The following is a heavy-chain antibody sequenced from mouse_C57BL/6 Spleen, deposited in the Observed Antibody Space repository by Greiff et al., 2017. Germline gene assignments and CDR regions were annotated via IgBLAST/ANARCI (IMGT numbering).Heavy chain of an antibody. J-gene: IGHJ1*03. V-gene: IGHV5-17*01. Sequence: EVQVVESGGGLVKPGGSLKLSCAASGFTFSDYGMHWVRQAPEKGLEWVAYISSGSSNIYYADTVKGRFTLSRDNAKNTLFLQMTSLRSEDKAMYYCARDDGYYWYFDDWGKGTTVTVAS. CDR1: GFTFSDYG. CDR3: ARDDGYYWYFDD. CDR2: ISSGSSNI. D-gene: IGHD2-3*01.